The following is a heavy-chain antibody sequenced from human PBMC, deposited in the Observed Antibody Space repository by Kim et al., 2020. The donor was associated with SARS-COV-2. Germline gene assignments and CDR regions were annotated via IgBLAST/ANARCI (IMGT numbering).Heavy chain of an antibody. Sequence: TPSLKSRVTISVDTSKNQSSLKLSAVTAADTAVYYCARLGYGDYGYWFDPWGQGTLVTVSS. CDR3: ARLGYGDYGYWFDP. D-gene: IGHD4-17*01. J-gene: IGHJ5*02. V-gene: IGHV4-39*01.